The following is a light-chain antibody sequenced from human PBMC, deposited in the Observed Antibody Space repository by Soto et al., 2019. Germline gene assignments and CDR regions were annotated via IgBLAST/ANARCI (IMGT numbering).Light chain of an antibody. V-gene: IGKV2-28*01. J-gene: IGKJ4*01. CDR3: MQAVATPLT. Sequence: EIVMTQSPLSLAVTPGEPASISCRSSQSLLHSNGNTYLDWYLQKPGQSPQLLIYFVSTRASGVPDRFSGSGSGTDFTLEISRVEAEDVGVYYCMQAVATPLTFGGGTKVEIK. CDR1: QSLLHSNGNTY. CDR2: FVS.